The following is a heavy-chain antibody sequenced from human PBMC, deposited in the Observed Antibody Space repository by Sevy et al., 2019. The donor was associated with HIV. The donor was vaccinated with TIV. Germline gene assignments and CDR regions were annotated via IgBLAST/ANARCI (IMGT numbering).Heavy chain of an antibody. CDR1: GFIVSSNY. J-gene: IGHJ6*02. D-gene: IGHD3-16*01. CDR2: IYSGGNR. Sequence: GGSLRLSCAASGFIVSSNYMTWVRQAPGKGLEWVSVIYSGGNRHYADSLKGRFIISRDNSKNTVYLQMNRLRVEDTAVYYCARGLTFEESWYGMDVWGQGTTVTVSS. V-gene: IGHV3-53*01. CDR3: ARGLTFEESWYGMDV.